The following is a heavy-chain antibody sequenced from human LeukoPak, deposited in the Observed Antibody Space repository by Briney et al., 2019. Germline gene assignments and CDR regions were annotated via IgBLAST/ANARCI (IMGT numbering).Heavy chain of an antibody. CDR2: IYSGGST. J-gene: IGHJ4*02. D-gene: IGHD3-3*01. CDR1: GFTVSSNY. CDR3: AREVVGITIFGVVDY. V-gene: IGHV3-66*02. Sequence: GGSLRLSCAASGFTVSSNYMGWVRQAPGKGLEWVSVIYSGGSTYYADSVKGRFTISRDNSKNTLYLQMNSLRAEDTAVYYCAREVVGITIFGVVDYWGQGTLVTVSS.